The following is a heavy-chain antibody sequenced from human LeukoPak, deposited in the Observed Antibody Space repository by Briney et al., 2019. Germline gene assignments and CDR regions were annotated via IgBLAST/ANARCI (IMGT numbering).Heavy chain of an antibody. J-gene: IGHJ3*02. V-gene: IGHV3-30*19. D-gene: IGHD2-2*02. CDR1: GFTFSSYG. Sequence: PGGSLRLSCAASGFTFSSYGMHWVRQAPGKGLEWVAVISYDGSNKYYADSVKGRFTISRDNSKNTLYLQMNSLRAEDTAVYYCASRYCSSTSCYRGDDAFDIWGQGTMVTVSS. CDR3: ASRYCSSTSCYRGDDAFDI. CDR2: ISYDGSNK.